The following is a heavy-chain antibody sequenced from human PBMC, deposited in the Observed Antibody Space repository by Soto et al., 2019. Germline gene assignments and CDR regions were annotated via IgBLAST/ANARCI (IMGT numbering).Heavy chain of an antibody. J-gene: IGHJ6*02. Sequence: QVQLQQSGPGLVKPSQTLSLTCSVSGGSISSEYYHWTWIRQSPGKGLEWIGYIHYSGSILYNPSFKSRITMSVETSKNKFSLQLSSVSAADTAVYFCAREDDGGDRDYYGLDVWGQGTTVTVSS. CDR3: AREDDGGDRDYYGLDV. CDR2: IHYSGSI. D-gene: IGHD2-21*02. CDR1: GGSISSEYYH. V-gene: IGHV4-30-4*08.